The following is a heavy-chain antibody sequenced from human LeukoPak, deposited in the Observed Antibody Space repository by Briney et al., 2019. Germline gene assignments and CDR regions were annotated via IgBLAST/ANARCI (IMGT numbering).Heavy chain of an antibody. D-gene: IGHD4-17*01. Sequence: GGSPRLSCAASGFTVSSNYMSWVRQAPGKGLEWVSVIYSGGSTYYADSVKGRFTISRDNSKNTLYLQMNSLRAEDTAVYYCARVGPGGYGDYVDYWGQGTLVTVSS. CDR2: IYSGGST. CDR3: ARVGPGGYGDYVDY. CDR1: GFTVSSNY. J-gene: IGHJ4*02. V-gene: IGHV3-66*01.